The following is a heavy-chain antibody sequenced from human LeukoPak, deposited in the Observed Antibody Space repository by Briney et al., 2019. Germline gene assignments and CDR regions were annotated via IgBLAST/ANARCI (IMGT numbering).Heavy chain of an antibody. J-gene: IGHJ4*02. CDR2: IYSGGTT. CDR3: ARATSFDY. Sequence: GGSLRLSCAASGFTVSTNYMSWFRQAPGKGLEWVSVIYSGGTTYYADSVKGRFTISRDNSKNTLYLQMNSLRAVDTAVYYCARATSFDYWGQGTLVTVSS. CDR1: GFTVSTNY. V-gene: IGHV3-53*01.